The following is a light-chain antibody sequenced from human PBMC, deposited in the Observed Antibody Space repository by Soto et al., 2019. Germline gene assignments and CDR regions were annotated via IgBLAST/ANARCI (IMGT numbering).Light chain of an antibody. J-gene: IGLJ3*02. CDR3: ATWDGSLSGWV. Sequence: QSVLVQPPSASGTPGQRVPISCSGSTPNIGNNYVYWFQHLPGTAPKLLIYNNDRRPSGVPDRFSGSKSGTSASRAISGLQSEDESDYYCATWDGSLSGWVFGGGTQLTVL. CDR1: TPNIGNNY. V-gene: IGLV1-47*02. CDR2: NND.